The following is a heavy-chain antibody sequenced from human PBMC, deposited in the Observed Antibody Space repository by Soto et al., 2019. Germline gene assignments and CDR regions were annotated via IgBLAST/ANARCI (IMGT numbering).Heavy chain of an antibody. J-gene: IGHJ4*02. D-gene: IGHD6-6*01. CDR1: GGSISSSTYC. CDR2: SYYSGST. Sequence: QLQLQESGPGLVKPSETLSLTCTVSGGSISSSTYCWGWIRQPPGQGLEWIGSSYYSGSTYYNPSLTSRVPISVDTSKSPFSLRLSSVTAADTAVYYCARLVAARPTRTLSHNWGQGILVTVSS. CDR3: ARLVAARPTRTLSHN. V-gene: IGHV4-39*01.